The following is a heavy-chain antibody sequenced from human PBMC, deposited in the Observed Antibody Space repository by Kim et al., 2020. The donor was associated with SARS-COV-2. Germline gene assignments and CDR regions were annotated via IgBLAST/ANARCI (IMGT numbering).Heavy chain of an antibody. Sequence: GGSLRLSCAASGFTFSSYAMSWVRQAPGKGLEWVSAISGSGGSTYYADSVKGRFTISRDNSKNTLYLQMNSLRAEDTAVYYCAKDGRHYYDSSGYVDYWGQGTLVTVSS. V-gene: IGHV3-23*01. CDR2: ISGSGGST. CDR3: AKDGRHYYDSSGYVDY. CDR1: GFTFSSYA. J-gene: IGHJ4*02. D-gene: IGHD3-22*01.